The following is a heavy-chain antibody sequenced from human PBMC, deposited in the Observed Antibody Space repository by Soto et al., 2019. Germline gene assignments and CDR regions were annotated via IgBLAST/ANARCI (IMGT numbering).Heavy chain of an antibody. CDR3: AKIAEATIRVGFDY. CDR2: ITGNGGNT. V-gene: IGHV3-23*01. D-gene: IGHD5-12*01. J-gene: IGHJ4*02. CDR1: GFTFSTYA. Sequence: EVQLLESGGGLVQPGGSLRLSCAASGFTFSTYAMNWVRQATGKGLEWVSTITGNGGNTYYADSVKGRFTISRDNSKNTLHLQMNGLRVEDTDVYYFAKIAEATIRVGFDYWGQGTLVTVSS.